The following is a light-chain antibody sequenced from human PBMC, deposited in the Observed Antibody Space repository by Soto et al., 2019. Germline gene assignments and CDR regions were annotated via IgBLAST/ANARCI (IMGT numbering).Light chain of an antibody. CDR2: NTD. Sequence: QAVVTQEPSFSVSPGGTVTFTCGLSSGSVSTSYYPSWYQQTPGQAPRILIYNTDTRSSGVPDRFSGSILGNKAALTIAGAQADDEVDYYCVLYRGSGISLFGGGTKLTVL. V-gene: IGLV8-61*01. CDR1: SGSVSTSYY. J-gene: IGLJ2*01. CDR3: VLYRGSGISL.